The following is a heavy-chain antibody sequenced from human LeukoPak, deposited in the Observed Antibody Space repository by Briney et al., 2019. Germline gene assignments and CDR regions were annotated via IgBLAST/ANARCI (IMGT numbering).Heavy chain of an antibody. D-gene: IGHD3-3*01. CDR1: GFTFSSYA. CDR3: ARDLRVTIFGVVIEDYYGMDV. Sequence: GGSLRLSYAASGFTFSSYAMHWVRQAPGKGLEWVAVISYDGSNKYYADSVKGRFTISRDNSKNTLYLQMNSLRAEDTAVYYCARDLRVTIFGVVIEDYYGMDVWGQGTTVTVSS. CDR2: ISYDGSNK. J-gene: IGHJ6*02. V-gene: IGHV3-30-3*01.